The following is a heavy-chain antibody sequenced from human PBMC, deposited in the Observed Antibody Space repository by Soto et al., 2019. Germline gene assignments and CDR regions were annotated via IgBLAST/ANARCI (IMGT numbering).Heavy chain of an antibody. V-gene: IGHV1-18*01. D-gene: IGHD6-6*01. Sequence: QVHLVQSGAEVKKPGASVKVSCKGSGYAFTTYGITWVRQAPGQGLEWMGWISAHNGNTNYAQKLQGRVTVTRDTSTSTAYIGLRSLRSDDTAVYYCARGRDGDYWGQGALVTVSS. CDR3: ARGRDGDY. CDR1: GYAFTTYG. J-gene: IGHJ4*02. CDR2: ISAHNGNT.